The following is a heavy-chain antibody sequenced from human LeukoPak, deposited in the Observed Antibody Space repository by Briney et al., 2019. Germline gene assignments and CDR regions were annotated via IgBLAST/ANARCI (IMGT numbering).Heavy chain of an antibody. CDR3: ARQPRYFDWLLFY. J-gene: IGHJ4*02. Sequence: SETLSLTCTVSGGSISSYYWSWIRQPPGKGLEWIGSIYYSGSTYYNPSLKSRVTISVDTSKNQFSLKLSSVTAADTAVYYCARQPRYFDWLLFYWGQGTLVTVSS. D-gene: IGHD3-9*01. V-gene: IGHV4-39*01. CDR1: GGSISSYY. CDR2: IYYSGST.